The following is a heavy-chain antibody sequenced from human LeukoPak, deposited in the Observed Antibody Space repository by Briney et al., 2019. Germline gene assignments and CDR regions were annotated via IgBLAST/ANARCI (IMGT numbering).Heavy chain of an antibody. Sequence: GGSLRLSCIGSTFTFSDYGMHWVRQAPGKGLEWVAVISYDGSSKYYADSVKGRFTISRDNSKNTLYLQMNSLTTEDTAVYYCARGWRMSVPWGQGTLVTVSS. V-gene: IGHV3-30*03. D-gene: IGHD1-1*01. CDR2: ISYDGSSK. CDR3: ARGWRMSVP. J-gene: IGHJ5*02. CDR1: TFTFSDYG.